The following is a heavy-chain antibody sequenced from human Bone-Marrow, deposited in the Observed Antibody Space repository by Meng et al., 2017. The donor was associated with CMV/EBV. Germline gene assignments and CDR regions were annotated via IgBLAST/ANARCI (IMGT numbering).Heavy chain of an antibody. CDR3: ARAGTSGRYFDL. Sequence: SCAASGFTFSSYSMNWVRQAPGKGLEWVSSISSSSYRYYADSVKGRFTISRDNAKNSLYLQMNSLRAEDTAVYYCARAGTSGRYFDLWGRGTLVTVSS. V-gene: IGHV3-21*01. D-gene: IGHD6-13*01. J-gene: IGHJ2*01. CDR1: GFTFSSYS. CDR2: ISSSSYR.